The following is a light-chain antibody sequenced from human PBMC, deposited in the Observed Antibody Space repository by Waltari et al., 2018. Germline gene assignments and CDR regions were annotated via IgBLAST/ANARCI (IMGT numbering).Light chain of an antibody. CDR2: GAS. V-gene: IGKV3-15*01. CDR1: QSVNTN. CDR3: QQYNDWPPIT. J-gene: IGKJ5*01. Sequence: EILMRQSPGTLTVSPGDTVTLSCRASQSVNTNLAWYQQKPGQAPRLLIDGASNRATGTPARFSGSGSGTEFSLAISGLQSEDFAVYYCQQYNDWPPITFGQGTRLEIK.